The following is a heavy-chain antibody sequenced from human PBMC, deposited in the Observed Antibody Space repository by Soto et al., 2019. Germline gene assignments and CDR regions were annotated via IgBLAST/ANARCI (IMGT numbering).Heavy chain of an antibody. CDR1: GGTFSSYA. V-gene: IGHV1-69*15. CDR2: IIPIFGTA. CDR3: AIGGFWMAAAGTYYYYGMDV. J-gene: IGHJ6*02. D-gene: IGHD6-13*01. Sequence: SVTISCKTAGGTFSSYAISWVRQAPGQGLEWMRRIIPIFGTANYAQKFQGRVTITADESTSTAYMELSSLRSEDTAVYYCAIGGFWMAAAGTYYYYGMDVWGQGTTVTV.